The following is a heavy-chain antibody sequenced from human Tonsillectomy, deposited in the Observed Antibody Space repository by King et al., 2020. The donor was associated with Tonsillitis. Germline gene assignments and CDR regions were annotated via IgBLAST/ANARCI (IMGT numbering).Heavy chain of an antibody. Sequence: VQLVESGGGVVQPGRSLRLSCAASGFTFSSYGMHWVRQAPGKGLEWVAVIWYDGNKKYYADSVKGRLTISRDNSKNTMYLQMNSLRAEDTAVYYCARGGTTFYYFDSWGQGTRVTVSS. CDR2: IWYDGNKK. V-gene: IGHV3-33*08. CDR3: ARGGTTFYYFDS. J-gene: IGHJ4*02. CDR1: GFTFSSYG. D-gene: IGHD1/OR15-1a*01.